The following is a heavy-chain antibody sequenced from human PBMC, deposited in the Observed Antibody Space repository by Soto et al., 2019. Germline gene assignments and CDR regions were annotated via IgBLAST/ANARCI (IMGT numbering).Heavy chain of an antibody. Sequence: QVHLVQSGAEVKKPGASVRVSCKSSGYTFTTSGISWVRQAPGQGLEWMGWISTDNGNTNYAQHLQGRVSMTTDTYASTAYMDLRSLRSDDTAVYYCARDQGITTFGVYSMYYYGMDVWGQGTTVTVSS. V-gene: IGHV1-18*01. CDR2: ISTDNGNT. J-gene: IGHJ6*02. CDR3: ARDQGITTFGVYSMYYYGMDV. CDR1: GYTFTTSG. D-gene: IGHD3-3*01.